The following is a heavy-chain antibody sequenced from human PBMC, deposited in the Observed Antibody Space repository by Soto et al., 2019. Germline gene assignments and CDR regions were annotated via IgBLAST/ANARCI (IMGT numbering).Heavy chain of an antibody. Sequence: SVKVSCKASGGTFSSYAISWVRQAPGQGLEWMGGIIPIFGTANYAQKFQGRVTITADKSTSTAYMELSSLRSEDTAVYYCAIGPERIEHSSSYYVESWGKLTLVPVSA. D-gene: IGHD6-6*01. CDR1: GGTFSSYA. CDR3: AIGPERIEHSSSYYVES. J-gene: IGHJ4*02. V-gene: IGHV1-69*06. CDR2: IIPIFGTA.